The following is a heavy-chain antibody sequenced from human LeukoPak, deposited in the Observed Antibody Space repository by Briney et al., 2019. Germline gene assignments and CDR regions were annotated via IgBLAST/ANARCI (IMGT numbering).Heavy chain of an antibody. V-gene: IGHV4-30-2*01. CDR3: AREGGQIDP. Sequence: SQTLSLTCTVPGGSISSGGYSWSWIRQPPGKGLEWIRYIYHSGSTYYNPSLKSRVTISVDRSENQFSLKLSSVTAADTAVYYCAREGGQIDPWGQGTLVTVSS. CDR1: GGSISSGGYS. CDR2: IYHSGST. J-gene: IGHJ5*02.